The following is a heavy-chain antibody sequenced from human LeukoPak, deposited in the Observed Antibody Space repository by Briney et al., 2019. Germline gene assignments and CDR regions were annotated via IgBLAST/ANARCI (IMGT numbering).Heavy chain of an antibody. CDR2: IIPIFGTA. J-gene: IGHJ6*02. D-gene: IGHD2-2*01. Sequence: ASVKVSCKASGGTFSSYAISWVRQAPGQGLEWMGGIIPIFGTANYAQKFQGRVTITADESTSTAYMELSSLRSEDTAVYYCARHHRSNGIVVVPAATTYYYYGMDVWGQGTTVTVSS. V-gene: IGHV1-69*13. CDR1: GGTFSSYA. CDR3: ARHHRSNGIVVVPAATTYYYYGMDV.